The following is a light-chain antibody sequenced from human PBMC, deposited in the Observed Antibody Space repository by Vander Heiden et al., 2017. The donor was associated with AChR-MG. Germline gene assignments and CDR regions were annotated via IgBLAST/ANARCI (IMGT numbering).Light chain of an antibody. CDR2: GAS. Sequence: DIQMTQSPCSLSASVGDRVTITCRASQGISNYLAWYQQKPGKVPKLLLYGASTLQSGVPSRFSGSGSGTDFTLTIRSLQPEDVATYYCQKYNSAPWTFGQGTKVEIK. CDR1: QGISNY. V-gene: IGKV1-27*01. CDR3: QKYNSAPWT. J-gene: IGKJ1*01.